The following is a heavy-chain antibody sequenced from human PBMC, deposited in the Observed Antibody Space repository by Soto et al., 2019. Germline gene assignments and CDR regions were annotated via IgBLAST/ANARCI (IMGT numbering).Heavy chain of an antibody. Sequence: GGSLRLSCAASGFTFSSYAMSWVRQAPGKGLEWVSAISGSGGSTYYADSVKGRFTISRDNSKNTLYLQMNSLRAEDTAVYYCAKGTIFGVVIYYFDYWGQGTLVTVSS. CDR3: AKGTIFGVVIYYFDY. D-gene: IGHD3-3*01. CDR1: GFTFSSYA. CDR2: ISGSGGST. J-gene: IGHJ4*02. V-gene: IGHV3-23*01.